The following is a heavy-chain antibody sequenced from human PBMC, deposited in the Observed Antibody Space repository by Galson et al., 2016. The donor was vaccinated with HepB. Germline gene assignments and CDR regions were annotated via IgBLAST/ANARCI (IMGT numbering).Heavy chain of an antibody. D-gene: IGHD1-26*01. CDR1: GFTVSSNY. CDR2: IYSGGTT. V-gene: IGHV3-53*01. CDR3: AGLSGNYYFGMDV. Sequence: SLRLSCAASGFTVSSNYMNWVRQAPGKGLEWVSVIYSGGTTYYAGSVKGRFTISRDNSKNTLYLQMNSLRAEDTAVYYCAGLSGNYYFGMDVWGQGTTVTVSS. J-gene: IGHJ6*02.